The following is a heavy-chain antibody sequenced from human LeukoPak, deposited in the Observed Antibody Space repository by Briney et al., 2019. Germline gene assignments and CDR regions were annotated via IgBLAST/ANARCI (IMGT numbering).Heavy chain of an antibody. CDR2: IFPGDSET. D-gene: IGHD2-15*01. CDR1: GYSFSSYW. Sequence: GESLTISCKGSGYSFSSYWIAWVRQMPGKGLEWMGIIFPGDSETRYSPSFQGQVTISVDESINTAYLQWSSLRASDTAIYYCARRTLGYCSIGNCYSDYWGQGTLVTVSS. V-gene: IGHV5-51*01. J-gene: IGHJ4*02. CDR3: ARRTLGYCSIGNCYSDY.